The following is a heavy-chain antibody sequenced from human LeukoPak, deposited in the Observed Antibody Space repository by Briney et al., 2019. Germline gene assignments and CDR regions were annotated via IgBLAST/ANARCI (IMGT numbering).Heavy chain of an antibody. Sequence: SETLSLTCAVHGGSFSGYHWNWIRQSPEKGLEWIVEINDRGHTNYNPSLKSRVTISVDTSKKQFSLRLSSVTAADTAVYYCARDPTTVVTLPYYFDFWGQGTLVAVSS. CDR1: GGSFSGYH. CDR2: INDRGHT. CDR3: ARDPTTVVTLPYYFDF. D-gene: IGHD4-23*01. J-gene: IGHJ4*02. V-gene: IGHV4-34*01.